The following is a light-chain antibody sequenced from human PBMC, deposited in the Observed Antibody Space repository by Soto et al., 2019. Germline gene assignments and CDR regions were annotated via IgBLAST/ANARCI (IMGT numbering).Light chain of an antibody. CDR2: KAS. V-gene: IGKV1-5*03. J-gene: IGKJ2*01. CDR1: QSISSY. CDR3: QQYISYLYT. Sequence: DIQMTKSPSTLSASVGDRVTITCRASQSISSYLAWYQQKPGKAPKLLIYKASSLESGVPSRFSGSGSGTEFTLTISSLQPDDFATYYCQQYISYLYTFGQGTTVEMK.